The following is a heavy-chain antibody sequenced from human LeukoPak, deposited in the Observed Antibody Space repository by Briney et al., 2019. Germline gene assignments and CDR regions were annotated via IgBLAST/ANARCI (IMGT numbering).Heavy chain of an antibody. D-gene: IGHD2-2*01. CDR2: IIPIFGTA. CDR3: ARGTCSSTSCPQDP. J-gene: IGHJ5*02. CDR1: GATFSRYA. Sequence: PVEVSGKAAGATFSRYAISWVPQAPGQGLGWWRGIIPIFGTANYAQKFQGRVTITADESTSTAYMELSSLRSEDTAVYYCARGTCSSTSCPQDPWGQGTLVTVSS. V-gene: IGHV1-69*01.